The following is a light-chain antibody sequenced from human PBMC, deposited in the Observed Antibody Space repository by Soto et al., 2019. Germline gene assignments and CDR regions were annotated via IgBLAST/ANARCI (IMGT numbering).Light chain of an antibody. CDR2: RSN. CDR1: SSNVGSNH. V-gene: IGLV1-47*01. CDR3: AAWDDSLKAI. Sequence: QSVLTQPPSLSETPGQKFTIPCSGSSSNVGSNHVYWYQQLPGKAPTLLIYRSNQRPPGVPDRFSGSKSGTSASLAISGLRSEDEADYYCAAWDDSLKAIFGGGTQLTVL. J-gene: IGLJ7*01.